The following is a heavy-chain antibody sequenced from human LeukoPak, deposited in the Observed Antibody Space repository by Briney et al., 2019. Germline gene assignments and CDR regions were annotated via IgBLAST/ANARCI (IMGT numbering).Heavy chain of an antibody. CDR1: RFTFSSYW. V-gene: IGHV3-7*01. J-gene: IGHJ4*02. CDR2: IKQDGSEK. D-gene: IGHD3-9*01. CDR3: ARVTLTGYYAFDY. Sequence: GSLRLSCAASRFTFSSYWMSWVRQAPGKGLEWVANIKQDGSEKYHVDSVKGRFTISRDNAKNSLYLQMNSLRAEDTAVYYCARVTLTGYYAFDYWGQGTLVTVSS.